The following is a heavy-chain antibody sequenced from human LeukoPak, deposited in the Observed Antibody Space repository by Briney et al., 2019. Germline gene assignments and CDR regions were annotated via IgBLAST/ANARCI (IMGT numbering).Heavy chain of an antibody. Sequence: GASVKVSCKASGYTVTNYDINWVRQATGQGLEWMGWMNPNSGNTGYAQKFQGRVTITRNTSISTAYMELSSLRSEDTPVYYCARARGNDGYMDVWGKGTTVTVSS. V-gene: IGHV1-8*03. CDR3: ARARGNDGYMDV. J-gene: IGHJ6*03. CDR2: MNPNSGNT. CDR1: GYTVTNYD.